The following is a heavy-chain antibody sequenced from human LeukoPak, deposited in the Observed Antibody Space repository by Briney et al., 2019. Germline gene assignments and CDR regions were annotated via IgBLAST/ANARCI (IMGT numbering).Heavy chain of an antibody. CDR3: ARWSCDH. Sequence: GTSLRLSCAASGFTFSSYGTHWVRQAPGKGLEWVAVIWYDGSEKYYADSVKGRFAISRDNSKNTLFLQMSSLTAEDTAVYYCARWSCDHWGQGTLVTVSS. CDR1: GFTFSSYG. CDR2: IWYDGSEK. J-gene: IGHJ5*02. V-gene: IGHV3-33*01.